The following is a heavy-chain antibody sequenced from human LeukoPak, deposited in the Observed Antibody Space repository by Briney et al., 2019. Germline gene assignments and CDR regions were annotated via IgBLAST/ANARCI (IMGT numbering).Heavy chain of an antibody. V-gene: IGHV4-39*07. Sequence: SETLSLTCTVSGGSISSSSYYWGWIRQPPGKGLEWIGSIYHSGSTYYNPSLKSRVTISVDTSKNQFSLKLSSVTAADTAVYYCASLWFGELLLPGYWGQGTLVTVSS. D-gene: IGHD3-10*01. CDR2: IYHSGST. CDR1: GGSISSSSYY. CDR3: ASLWFGELLLPGY. J-gene: IGHJ4*02.